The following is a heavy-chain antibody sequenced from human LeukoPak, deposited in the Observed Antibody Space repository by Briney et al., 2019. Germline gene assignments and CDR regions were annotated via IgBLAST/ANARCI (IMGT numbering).Heavy chain of an antibody. D-gene: IGHD5-12*01. Sequence: GGSLRLSCAASGFTFSGSAIHWVRQASGKGLEWIGRIRSKANSYATAYAASVKGRFTISRDDSKNTAYLQMNSLRAEDTAVYYCAKGGYSGYDWGHFDYWGQGTLVTVSS. CDR3: AKGGYSGYDWGHFDY. CDR2: IRSKANSYAT. CDR1: GFTFSGSA. J-gene: IGHJ4*02. V-gene: IGHV3-73*01.